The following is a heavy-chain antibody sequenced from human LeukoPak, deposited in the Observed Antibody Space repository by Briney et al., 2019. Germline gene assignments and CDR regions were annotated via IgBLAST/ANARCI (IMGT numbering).Heavy chain of an antibody. CDR3: AKGFSGYSYGKGLFDY. Sequence: GGSLRLSCAASGFTFSSYAMSWVRQAPGKGLEWVSAISGSGGSTYYADSVKGRFTISRDNSKNTLYLQMNSLRAEDTAVYYCAKGFSGYSYGKGLFDYWGQGTLVTVSS. CDR1: GFTFSSYA. CDR2: ISGSGGST. J-gene: IGHJ4*02. V-gene: IGHV3-23*01. D-gene: IGHD5-18*01.